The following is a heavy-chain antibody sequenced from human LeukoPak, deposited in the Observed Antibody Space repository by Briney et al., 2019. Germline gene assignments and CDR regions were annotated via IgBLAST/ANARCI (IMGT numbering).Heavy chain of an antibody. J-gene: IGHJ2*01. V-gene: IGHV4-59*01. CDR2: IYYSGST. D-gene: IGHD3-16*01. CDR1: GGSISSYY. CDR3: ARDRRGTTPWIWYFDL. Sequence: SSETLSLTCTVSGGSISSYYWSWIRQPPGKGLEWIGYIYYSGSTNYNPSLKSRVTISVDTSKNQFSLKLSSVTAADTAVYYCARDRRGTTPWIWYFDLWGRGTLVTVSS.